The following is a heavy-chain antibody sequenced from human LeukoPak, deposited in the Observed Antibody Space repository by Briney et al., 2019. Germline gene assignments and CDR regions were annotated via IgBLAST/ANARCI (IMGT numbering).Heavy chain of an antibody. J-gene: IGHJ4*02. CDR3: ARGYFLGFDY. D-gene: IGHD2/OR15-2a*01. CDR2: ISTSGRTI. Sequence: PGGSLRLSCAASGFTFSSYEMNWVRQAPGKGLEWVSYISTSGRTIYYADSVKGRLTISRDNAKNSLYLQMNGLRAEDAAVYYCARGYFLGFDYWGQGTLVTVSS. CDR1: GFTFSSYE. V-gene: IGHV3-48*03.